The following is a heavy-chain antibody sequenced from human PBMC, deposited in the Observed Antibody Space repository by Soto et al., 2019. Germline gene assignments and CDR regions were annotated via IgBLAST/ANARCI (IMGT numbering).Heavy chain of an antibody. Sequence: PSETLSLTCAVYGGSFSGYYWSWIRQPPGKGLEWIGEINHSGSTNYNPSLKSRVTISVDTSKNQFSLKLSSVTAADTAVYYCVLVPAAYYYYYMDVWGKGTTVTVSS. V-gene: IGHV4-34*01. CDR1: GGSFSGYY. CDR3: VLVPAAYYYYYMDV. CDR2: INHSGST. J-gene: IGHJ6*03. D-gene: IGHD2-2*01.